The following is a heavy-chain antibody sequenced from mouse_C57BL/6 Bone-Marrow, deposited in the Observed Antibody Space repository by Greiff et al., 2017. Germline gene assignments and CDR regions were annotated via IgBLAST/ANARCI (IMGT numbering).Heavy chain of an antibody. J-gene: IGHJ1*03. CDR1: GYTFTSYW. CDR3: ARPATGWYFDV. V-gene: IGHV1-52*01. Sequence: QVQLQQPGAELVRPGSSGKLSCKASGYTFTSYWMHWVKQGPMQGLEWIGNIDPSDSETHYNQKFKDKATLTVDKSSSTAYMQLSSLTSEDSAVYYCARPATGWYFDVWGTGTTVTVSS. CDR2: IDPSDSET. D-gene: IGHD4-1*01.